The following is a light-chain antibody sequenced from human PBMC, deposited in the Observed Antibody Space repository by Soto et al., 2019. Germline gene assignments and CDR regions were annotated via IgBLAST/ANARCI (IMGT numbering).Light chain of an antibody. J-gene: IGKJ1*01. V-gene: IGKV1-5*01. CDR2: DAS. CDR1: QSIRSW. Sequence: IQMTQSPYTQSASVGDRVTITCRASQSIRSWLAWYQQKPGKAPQLLIYDASNLESGVPSRFSGSGSGTEFTLTISSLQPDDFATYYCQQYDSFSKTFGRGTKVDIK. CDR3: QQYDSFSKT.